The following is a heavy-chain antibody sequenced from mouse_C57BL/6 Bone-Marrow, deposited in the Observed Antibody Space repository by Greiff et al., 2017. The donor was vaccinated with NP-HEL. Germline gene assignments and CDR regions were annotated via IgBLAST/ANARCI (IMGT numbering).Heavy chain of an antibody. CDR1: GFSLTSYG. CDR2: IWSGGST. Sequence: VKLMESGPGLVQPSQSLSITCTVSGFSLTSYGVHWVRQSPGKGLEWLGVIWSGGSTDYNAAFISRLSISKDNSKSQVFFKMNSLQADDTAIYYCATLYYGSSPWYFDVWGTGTTVTVSS. J-gene: IGHJ1*03. CDR3: ATLYYGSSPWYFDV. V-gene: IGHV2-2*01. D-gene: IGHD1-1*01.